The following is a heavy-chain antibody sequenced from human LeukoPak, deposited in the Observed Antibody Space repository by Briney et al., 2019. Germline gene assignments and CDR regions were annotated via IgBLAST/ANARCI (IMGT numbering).Heavy chain of an antibody. CDR1: GGSINNYY. CDR2: IYYSGST. V-gene: IGHV4-59*01. Sequence: SETLSLTCTVSGGSINNYYWSWLRQPPGKGLEWIGYIYYSGSTNYNPSLKSRVTISVDTSKNQFSLKLGSVTAADTAVYYCARDGSAYYYYYMDVWGKGTTVTVSS. D-gene: IGHD2-15*01. CDR3: ARDGSAYYYYYMDV. J-gene: IGHJ6*03.